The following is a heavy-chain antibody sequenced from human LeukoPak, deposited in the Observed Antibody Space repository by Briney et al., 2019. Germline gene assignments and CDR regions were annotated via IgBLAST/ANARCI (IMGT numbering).Heavy chain of an antibody. J-gene: IGHJ4*02. Sequence: ASVKVSCKASGYTFTGYYMHWVRQAPGQGLEWMGRINPNSGGTNYAQKFQGRVNMTRDTSISTAYMELSRLRSDDTAVYYCARNSWLVPFDYWGQGTLVTVSS. CDR1: GYTFTGYY. CDR2: INPNSGGT. CDR3: ARNSWLVPFDY. V-gene: IGHV1-2*06. D-gene: IGHD6-19*01.